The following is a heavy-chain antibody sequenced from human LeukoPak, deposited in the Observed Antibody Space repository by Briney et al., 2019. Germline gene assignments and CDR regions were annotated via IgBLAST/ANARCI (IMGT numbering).Heavy chain of an antibody. V-gene: IGHV3-23*01. CDR3: AKDDAWLQYGN. D-gene: IGHD5-24*01. CDR1: GFTFSSYG. J-gene: IGHJ4*02. CDR2: ISGSGGST. Sequence: GGTLRLSCAASGFTFSSYGMSWVRQAPGKGLEWVSAISGSGGSTYYADSVKGRFTISRDNSKGTVYLQMNSLRPEDTAIYYCAKDDAWLQYGNWGRGTLVTVSS.